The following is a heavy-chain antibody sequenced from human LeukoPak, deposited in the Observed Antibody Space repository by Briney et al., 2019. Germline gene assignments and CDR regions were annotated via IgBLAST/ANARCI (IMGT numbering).Heavy chain of an antibody. CDR2: IYSGGST. Sequence: GGSLRLSCAASGFTVSSNYMSWVRQAPGKGLEWGSVIYSGGSTYYADSVKGRFTISRDNSKKTLYLQMNSLRAEDTAVYYCARDRDYYGMDVWGQGTTVTVSS. CDR3: ARDRDYYGMDV. J-gene: IGHJ6*02. V-gene: IGHV3-66*01. CDR1: GFTVSSNY.